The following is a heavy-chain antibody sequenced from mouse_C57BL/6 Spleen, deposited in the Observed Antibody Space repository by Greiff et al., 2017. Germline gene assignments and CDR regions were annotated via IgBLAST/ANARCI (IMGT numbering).Heavy chain of an antibody. D-gene: IGHD3-2*02. CDR2: IYPGGGDT. CDR3: ARIRTAQATSLYYAMDY. Sequence: VKLMESGPELVKPGASVKISCKASGYAFSSSWMNWVKQRPGKGLEWIGRIYPGGGDTNYNGKFKGKATLTADKSSSTAYMQLSSLTSEDTAVYFCARIRTAQATSLYYAMDYWGQGTSVTVSS. V-gene: IGHV1-82*01. J-gene: IGHJ4*01. CDR1: GYAFSSSW.